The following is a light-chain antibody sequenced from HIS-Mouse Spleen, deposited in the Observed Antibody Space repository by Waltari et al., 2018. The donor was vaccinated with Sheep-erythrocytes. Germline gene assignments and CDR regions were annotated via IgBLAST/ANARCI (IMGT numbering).Light chain of an antibody. V-gene: IGKV1D-13*01. CDR3: EQFNNYPRT. CDR1: QGLSSA. Sequence: AIQLTQSPSSLSASVGDRVTITCRASQGLSSALAWYQQKPGKAPKLLIYDASSLESGVPTRFSGSGSGTDFALTISSLQAEDFATYYCEQFNNYPRTFGQGTKVEIK. J-gene: IGKJ1*01. CDR2: DAS.